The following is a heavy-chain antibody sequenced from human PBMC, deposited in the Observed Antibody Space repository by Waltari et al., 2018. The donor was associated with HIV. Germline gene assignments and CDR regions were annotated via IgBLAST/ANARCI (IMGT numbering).Heavy chain of an antibody. J-gene: IGHJ5*02. V-gene: IGHV4-39*01. CDR2: IYYSGST. Sequence: QLQLQESGPGLVKPSETLSLTCTVSGGSISSSSYYWGWIRQPPGKGLEWIGSIYYSGSTYYNPSLKSRFTISVDTSKNQFSLKLSSVTAADTAVYYCARHLIRIAARPGWFDPWGQGTLVTVSS. CDR1: GGSISSSSYY. D-gene: IGHD6-6*01. CDR3: ARHLIRIAARPGWFDP.